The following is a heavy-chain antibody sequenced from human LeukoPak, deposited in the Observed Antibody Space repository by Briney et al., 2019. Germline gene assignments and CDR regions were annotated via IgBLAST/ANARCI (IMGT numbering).Heavy chain of an antibody. CDR2: VYRSGTT. V-gene: IGHV4-4*02. D-gene: IGHD3-10*01. CDR3: ARFAIRGNFGRGGMDV. CDR1: NGSISSFNW. J-gene: IGHJ6*02. Sequence: SGTLSLTCAVSNGSISSFNWWSWVRQPPGKGLEWIGEVYRSGTTNYNPSLKGRVTISVDKTKSQFSLKLTSVTAADTAVYYCARFAIRGNFGRGGMDVWGQGTTVTVSS.